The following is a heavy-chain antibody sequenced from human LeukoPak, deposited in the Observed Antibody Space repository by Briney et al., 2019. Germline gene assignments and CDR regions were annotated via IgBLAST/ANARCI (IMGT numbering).Heavy chain of an antibody. J-gene: IGHJ3*01. V-gene: IGHV3-53*01. Sequence: GGSLRLSCAASGFTVSCNYMSWVRQAPGKGLEWVSIIHSGGSTYYADSVKGRVTISRDNSKNTVSLQVNSLRAEDTAVYYCARSMTLTDAFDVWGQGTMVTVSS. CDR1: GFTVSCNY. CDR2: IHSGGST. CDR3: ARSMTLTDAFDV. D-gene: IGHD2-21*01.